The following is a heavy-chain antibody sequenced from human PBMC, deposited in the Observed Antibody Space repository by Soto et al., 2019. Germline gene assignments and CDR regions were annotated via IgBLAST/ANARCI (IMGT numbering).Heavy chain of an antibody. CDR2: ISGSGGST. CDR3: AILNSAQIAVAGDSNWYFDL. V-gene: IGHV3-23*01. J-gene: IGHJ2*01. D-gene: IGHD6-19*01. Sequence: GGSLRLSCAASGFTFSSYAMSWVRQAPGKGLEWVSAISGSGGSTYYADSVKGRFTISRDNSKNTLYLQMNSLRAEDTAVYYCAILNSAQIAVAGDSNWYFDLWGRGTLVTVSS. CDR1: GFTFSSYA.